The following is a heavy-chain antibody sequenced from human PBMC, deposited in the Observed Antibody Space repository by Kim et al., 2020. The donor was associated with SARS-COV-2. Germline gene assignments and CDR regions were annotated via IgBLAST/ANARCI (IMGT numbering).Heavy chain of an antibody. CDR1: GSISSSGYY. D-gene: IGHD3-22*01. V-gene: IGHV4-39*07. CDR3: ARDGDQYESTGYYAY. CDR2: IYYSGSI. J-gene: IGHJ4*02. Sequence: SETLSLTCTVSGSISSSGYYWAWIRQPPGKGLEWIGSIYYSGSIHYNPSLKSRVTISIDTSKNHFSLKLSSVTAADTAVYYCARDGDQYESTGYYAYWGQGTLVTVSS.